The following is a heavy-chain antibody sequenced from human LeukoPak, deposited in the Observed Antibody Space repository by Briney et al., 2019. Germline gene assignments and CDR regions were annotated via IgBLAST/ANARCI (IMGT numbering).Heavy chain of an antibody. CDR1: GFTFSSYA. V-gene: IGHV3-30-3*01. D-gene: IGHD6-19*01. Sequence: GGSLRLSCAASGFTFSSYAMHWVRRAPGKGLEWVAVISYDGSNKYYADSVKGRFTISRDNSKNTLYLQMNSLRAEDTAVYYCASPSTNTIAVVDFDYWGQGTLVTVSS. CDR3: ASPSTNTIAVVDFDY. J-gene: IGHJ4*02. CDR2: ISYDGSNK.